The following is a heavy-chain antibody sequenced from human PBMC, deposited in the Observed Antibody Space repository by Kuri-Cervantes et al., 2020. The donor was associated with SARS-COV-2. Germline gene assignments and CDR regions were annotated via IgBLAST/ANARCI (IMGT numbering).Heavy chain of an antibody. CDR2: IRSKANSYAT. CDR3: TTDGHKVPMQYYYYYGMDV. D-gene: IGHD4-17*01. J-gene: IGHJ6*02. CDR1: GFTFSGSA. V-gene: IGHV3-73*01. Sequence: GESLKISCAASGFTFSGSAMHWVRQASGKGLEWVGRIRSKANSYATAYAASVKGRFTISRDDSKNTLYLQMNSLKTEDTAVYYCTTDGHKVPMQYYYYYGMDVWGQGTTVTVSS.